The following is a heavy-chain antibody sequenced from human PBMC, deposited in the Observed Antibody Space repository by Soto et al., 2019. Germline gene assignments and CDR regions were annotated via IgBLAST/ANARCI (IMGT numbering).Heavy chain of an antibody. Sequence: ASVKVSCKASGYTLTGHYIHWVRQAPGQGPEWMGEIGPASGDTSYAQKFQGRVTMTRDTSITTVYMELNNLSPDDTAVYYCGRGRSGQLVVFYWGQPTPVTVSS. CDR1: GYTLTGHY. CDR2: IGPASGDT. CDR3: GRGRSGQLVVFY. D-gene: IGHD3-10*01. J-gene: IGHJ4*02. V-gene: IGHV1-2*02.